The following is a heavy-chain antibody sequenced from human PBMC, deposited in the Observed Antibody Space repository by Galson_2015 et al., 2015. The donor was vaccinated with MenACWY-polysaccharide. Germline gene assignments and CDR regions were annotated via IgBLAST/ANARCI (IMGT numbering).Heavy chain of an antibody. CDR3: ARDPKRKPTWVPTRRFDC. J-gene: IGHJ4*02. CDR1: GYTFNTYA. Sequence: SVKVSCKASGYTFNTYAMNWVRQAPGQGLEWVGGINTKTGNPTYAQGFPGRFVFSLDVSVSTAYLQISSQKDEDTDVYYCARDPKRKPTWVPTRRFDCWGQGTLVTVSS. CDR2: INTKTGNP. V-gene: IGHV7-4-1*02. D-gene: IGHD5-12*01.